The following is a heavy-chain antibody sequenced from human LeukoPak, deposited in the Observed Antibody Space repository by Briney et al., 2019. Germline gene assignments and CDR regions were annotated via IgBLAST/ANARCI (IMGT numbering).Heavy chain of an antibody. CDR1: GGSFSGYY. CDR3: ARAPSGDLLDY. J-gene: IGHJ4*02. D-gene: IGHD4-17*01. V-gene: IGHV4-34*01. CDR2: INHSGST. Sequence: SETLSLTCAVYGGSFSGYYWSWIRQPPGKGLEWIGEINHSGSTNYNPSLKSRVTISVDTSKNQFSLKLSSVTAADTAVYYCARAPSGDLLDYWGQGTLVTVSS.